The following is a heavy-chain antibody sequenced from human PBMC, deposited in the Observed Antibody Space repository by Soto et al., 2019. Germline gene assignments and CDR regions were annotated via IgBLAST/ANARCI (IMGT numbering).Heavy chain of an antibody. D-gene: IGHD6-25*01. CDR1: GGSISRGGYS. CDR2: IYHSGST. J-gene: IGHJ4*02. Sequence: LQLQESGSGLVKPSQTMSLTCAVSGGSISRGGYSWSWIRPPPGKGLSWIGYIYHSGSTYYHPSIKSRVTLSVDRSKTQFSLKLRSVPAADTSVYYCAAGGRLPRYYWGQGTMITASS. CDR3: AAGGRLPRYY. V-gene: IGHV4-30-2*01.